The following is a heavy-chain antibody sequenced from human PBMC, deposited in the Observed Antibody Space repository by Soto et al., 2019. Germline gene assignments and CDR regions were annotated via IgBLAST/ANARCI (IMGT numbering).Heavy chain of an antibody. J-gene: IGHJ4*02. Sequence: EVQLVESGGGLVQPGGSLKLSCAASGFTFSGSAMHWVRQASGKGLEWVGRIRSKANSYATAYAASVKGRFTISRDDSKNTAYLQMNSLKTEDTAVYYCTTLWFGVDYWGQGTLVTVSS. CDR1: GFTFSGSA. D-gene: IGHD3-10*01. CDR3: TTLWFGVDY. CDR2: IRSKANSYAT. V-gene: IGHV3-73*02.